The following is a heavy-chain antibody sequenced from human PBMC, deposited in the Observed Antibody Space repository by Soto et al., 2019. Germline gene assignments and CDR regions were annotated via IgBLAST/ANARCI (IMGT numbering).Heavy chain of an antibody. V-gene: IGHV3-30*18. Sequence: GGSLRLSCAASGFTFSSFVMHWVRQAPGKGLEWVAVISHDGGDKYYGDSVKGRFTISRDNSKNTLYLQMNSLRAEDTAVYYCAKSVFYCSSASCYEDYWGQGTQVTVSS. J-gene: IGHJ4*02. CDR2: ISHDGGDK. D-gene: IGHD2-2*01. CDR1: GFTFSSFV. CDR3: AKSVFYCSSASCYEDY.